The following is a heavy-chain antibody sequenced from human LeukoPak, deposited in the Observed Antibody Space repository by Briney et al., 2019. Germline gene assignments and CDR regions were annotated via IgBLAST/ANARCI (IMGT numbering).Heavy chain of an antibody. CDR2: INTDGSST. Sequence: GGSLRLSCAASGFTFSSYWMHWVRQAPGKGLVWVSRINTDGSSTSYADSVKGRFTISRDNAKNTLYLQMNSLRAEDTAVYYCARDRVEYSSSSGLDYWGQGTLVTVSS. CDR3: ARDRVEYSSSSGLDY. D-gene: IGHD6-6*01. CDR1: GFTFSSYW. V-gene: IGHV3-74*01. J-gene: IGHJ4*02.